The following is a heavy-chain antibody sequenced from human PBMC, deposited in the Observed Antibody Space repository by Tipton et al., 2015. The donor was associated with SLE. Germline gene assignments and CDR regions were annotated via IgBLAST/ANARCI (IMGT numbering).Heavy chain of an antibody. CDR1: GGSISSSSYY. CDR3: ASIEYSSSSGRGY. J-gene: IGHJ4*02. D-gene: IGHD6-6*01. CDR2: IYYSGST. V-gene: IGHV4-61*05. Sequence: TLSLTCTVSGGSISSSSYYWSWIRQPPGKGLEWIGYIYYSGSTNYNPSLKSRVTISVDTSKNQFSLKLSSVTAADTAVYYCASIEYSSSSGRGYWGQGTLVTVAS.